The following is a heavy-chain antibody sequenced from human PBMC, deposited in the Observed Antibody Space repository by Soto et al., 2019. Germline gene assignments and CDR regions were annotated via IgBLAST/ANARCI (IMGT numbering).Heavy chain of an antibody. D-gene: IGHD2-21*02. J-gene: IGHJ5*02. Sequence: SVKVSCKASGGTFGSYALRWVRPAPGQVLEGMGGIIPIFGTANYAQKFQGRVTITADESTSTAYMELSSLRSEDTAVYYCARGSGLVVVTAMPHWFDPWGQGTLVTVSS. CDR2: IIPIFGTA. V-gene: IGHV1-69*13. CDR1: GGTFGSYA. CDR3: ARGSGLVVVTAMPHWFDP.